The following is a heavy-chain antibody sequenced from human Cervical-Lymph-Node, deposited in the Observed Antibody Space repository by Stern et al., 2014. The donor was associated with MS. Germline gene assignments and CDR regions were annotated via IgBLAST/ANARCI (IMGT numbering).Heavy chain of an antibody. Sequence: MQLVESGAEVKKPGASVKVSCKASGYFFTSYGISWVRQAPGQGLEWMGWISADNGDTNYAQNVQGRVTMTTDTSTNTAYMELSSLRSDDTALYYCARDSLIRTFGVEEGMDVLGQGTTVTVSS. CDR1: GYFFTSYG. CDR2: ISADNGDT. J-gene: IGHJ6*02. CDR3: ARDSLIRTFGVEEGMDV. D-gene: IGHD3-3*01. V-gene: IGHV1-18*01.